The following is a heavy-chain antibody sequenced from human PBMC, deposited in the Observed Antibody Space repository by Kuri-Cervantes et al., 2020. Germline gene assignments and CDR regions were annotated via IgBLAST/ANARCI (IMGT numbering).Heavy chain of an antibody. J-gene: IGHJ6*02. CDR1: GYSFTSYW. CDR2: IYPGDSDT. V-gene: IGHV5-51*01. Sequence: GGSLRLSCKGSGYSFTSYWIGWVRQMPGKGLERMGIIYPGDSDTRYSPSFQGQVTISADKSISTAYLQWSSLKASDTAMYYCAGLGGLPMVRGVLDYYYGMDVWGQGTTVTVSS. CDR3: AGLGGLPMVRGVLDYYYGMDV. D-gene: IGHD3-10*01.